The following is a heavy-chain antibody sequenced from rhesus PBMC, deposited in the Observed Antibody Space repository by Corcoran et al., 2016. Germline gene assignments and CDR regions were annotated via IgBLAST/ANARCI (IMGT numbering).Heavy chain of an antibody. D-gene: IGHD3-3*01. CDR2: INGNSGRT. CDR3: AMCHDFDFFCIDS. J-gene: IGHJ4*01. CDR1: GGSFTNYW. V-gene: IGHV4-80*01. Sequence: QVQLQESGPGLVKPSETLSLTCTVSGGSFTNYWWSWVRQSPGTGLEWFGEINGNSGRTKYYPFLKNRVPIAKGASKNQVSLKMNSVTGADTAIFYCAMCHDFDFFCIDSWGQGVLVTVSS.